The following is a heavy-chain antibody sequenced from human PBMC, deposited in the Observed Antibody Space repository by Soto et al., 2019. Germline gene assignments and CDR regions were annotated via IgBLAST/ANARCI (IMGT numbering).Heavy chain of an antibody. J-gene: IGHJ4*02. CDR1: GFTFNTYW. Sequence: EVQLVESGGGLVQPGGSLRLSCAASGFTFNTYWMHWVRQAPGKGLVWVSRINTDGSTTNYADSVEGRFTISRDNAKNTLYLQMNSLRAEDTAVYYCARVGVGAYHFDYWGQGTLVTASS. D-gene: IGHD1-26*01. CDR3: ARVGVGAYHFDY. CDR2: INTDGSTT. V-gene: IGHV3-74*01.